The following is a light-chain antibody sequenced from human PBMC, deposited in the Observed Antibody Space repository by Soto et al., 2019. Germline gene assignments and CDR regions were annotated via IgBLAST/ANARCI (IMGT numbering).Light chain of an antibody. J-gene: IGLJ1*01. CDR1: DLNIGSNT. Sequence: QSVLTQPPSASGTPGQRVTISCSGSDLNIGSNTVAWYQHLPGTAPPRLIFTAGQRPSGVPGRFSGSKSGTSASLAISGLQSEDEGDYYCSAWDNSLNGYVFGPGTKLTVL. V-gene: IGLV1-44*01. CDR2: TAG. CDR3: SAWDNSLNGYV.